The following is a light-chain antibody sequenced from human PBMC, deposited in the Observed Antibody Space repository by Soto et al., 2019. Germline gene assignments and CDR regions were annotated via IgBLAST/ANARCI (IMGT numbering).Light chain of an antibody. Sequence: QSALTQPASVSGSPGQSITISCTGTSSDVGGYNYVSWYQQHPGKAPKLMIYDVSNRPSGFSNRFSGSKSGNTASLTISGLQAEDEADYYCSSYTSISTLLYVFGTGTKLTVL. CDR1: SSDVGGYNY. CDR2: DVS. V-gene: IGLV2-14*01. CDR3: SSYTSISTLLYV. J-gene: IGLJ1*01.